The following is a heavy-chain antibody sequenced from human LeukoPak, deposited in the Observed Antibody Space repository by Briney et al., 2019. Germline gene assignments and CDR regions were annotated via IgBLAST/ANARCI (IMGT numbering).Heavy chain of an antibody. CDR2: ISGSGVST. Sequence: GGSLRLSCAASGFTYSNYAMSWVRQAPGKGLEWVSFISGSGVSTYYADSVKGQFIISRDNSRNTLYLQMDSLRSEDTAAYYCAKGSTFYYDSSVYYFYIDVWGKGTTVTVSS. V-gene: IGHV3-23*01. CDR3: AKGSTFYYDSSVYYFYIDV. J-gene: IGHJ6*03. CDR1: GFTYSNYA. D-gene: IGHD3-22*01.